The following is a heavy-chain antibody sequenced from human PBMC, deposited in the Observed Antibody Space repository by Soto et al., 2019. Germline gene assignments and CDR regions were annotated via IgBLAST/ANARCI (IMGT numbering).Heavy chain of an antibody. D-gene: IGHD6-13*01. CDR3: ARDGQLAAAGTMNAFDV. CDR2: ISAYNGNT. J-gene: IGHJ3*01. V-gene: IGHV1-18*01. Sequence: ASVKVSCKASGYTFTSYGISWVRQAPGQGLEWMGWISAYNGNTNYAQKLQGRVTMTTDTSTSTAYMELRSLRSDDTAVYYCARDGQLAAAGTMNAFDVWGQGTTVTVSS. CDR1: GYTFTSYG.